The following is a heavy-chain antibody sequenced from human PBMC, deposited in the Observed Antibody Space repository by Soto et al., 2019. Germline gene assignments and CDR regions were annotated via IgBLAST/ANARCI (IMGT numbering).Heavy chain of an antibody. Sequence: EVQLLESGGGLVQPGGSLRLSCAASGFTFSSYAMSWVRQAPGKGLEWVSASSGRGGSTYYADSVKGRFTISRDNSKNTLYLQMNSLRAEDTAVYYCAKDSNGFGELLYLFFDYWGQGTLVTVSS. V-gene: IGHV3-23*01. D-gene: IGHD3-10*01. J-gene: IGHJ4*02. CDR2: SSGRGGST. CDR1: GFTFSSYA. CDR3: AKDSNGFGELLYLFFDY.